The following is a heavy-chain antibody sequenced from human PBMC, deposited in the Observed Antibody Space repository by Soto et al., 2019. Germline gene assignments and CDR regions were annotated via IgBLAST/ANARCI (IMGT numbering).Heavy chain of an antibody. Sequence: GEAMKSSCKGSGYSFTSYWIGWVRQMPGKGLEWMGIIYPGDSDTRYSPSFQGQVTISADKSISTAYLQWSSLKASDTAMYYCARQRGGPYYDFWSGYSSYYGMDFWCQGPTVTVSS. J-gene: IGHJ6*02. CDR3: ARQRGGPYYDFWSGYSSYYGMDF. V-gene: IGHV5-51*01. CDR1: GYSFTSYW. CDR2: IYPGDSDT. D-gene: IGHD3-3*01.